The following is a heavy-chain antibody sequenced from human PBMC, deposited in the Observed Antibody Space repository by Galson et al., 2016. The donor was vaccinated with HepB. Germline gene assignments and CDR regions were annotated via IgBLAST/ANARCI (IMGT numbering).Heavy chain of an antibody. CDR1: GFTFSRYE. V-gene: IGHV3-48*03. CDR2: ISSSGTTI. D-gene: IGHD6-13*01. CDR3: AREMHVAAAAAFDF. Sequence: SLRLSCAASGFTFSRYEMNWVHQAPGKGLEWVSYISSSGTTIYYADSVKGRFTISRDNAKNSLYLQMNSLKVEDTAVYYCAREMHVAAAAAFDFWGRGTLVTVSS. J-gene: IGHJ4*02.